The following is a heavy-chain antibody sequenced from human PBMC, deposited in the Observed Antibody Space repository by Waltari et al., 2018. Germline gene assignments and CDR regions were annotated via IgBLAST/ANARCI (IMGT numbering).Heavy chain of an antibody. CDR2: INPDGRTT. D-gene: IGHD3-10*01. Sequence: EGQLVESGGDLVQPGGSLRPSCAAPALTFSTYWMHWVRQAPGKGLVWVARINPDGRTTTYADSVRGRFSISRDNAKNTLYLQMNSLTVEDTAVYFCARSMNYGPDYWGRGTLVTVSS. CDR3: ARSMNYGPDY. CDR1: ALTFSTYW. J-gene: IGHJ4*02. V-gene: IGHV3-74*01.